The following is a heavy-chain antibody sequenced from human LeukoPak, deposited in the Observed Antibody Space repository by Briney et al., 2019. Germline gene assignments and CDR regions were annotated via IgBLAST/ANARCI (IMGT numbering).Heavy chain of an antibody. J-gene: IGHJ4*02. CDR1: GGSISGYY. CDR2: MFASGST. Sequence: SETLSLTCTVSGGSISGYYWSWIRQPVGKGLEWIGRMFASGSTNHNPSLKSRVTMSVDTSKNQFSLRLSSVTAADTAVYYCARGNYYGSGSYDYWGQGTLVTVSS. CDR3: ARGNYYGSGSYDY. V-gene: IGHV4-4*07. D-gene: IGHD3-10*01.